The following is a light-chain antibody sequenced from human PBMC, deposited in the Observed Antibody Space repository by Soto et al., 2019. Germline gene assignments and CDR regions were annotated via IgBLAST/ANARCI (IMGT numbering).Light chain of an antibody. CDR3: SSYTSSNTLYV. Sequence: QSVLTQPASVSGSPGQSMTISCTGTSSDVGGYNYVSWYQQHPGKAPKLIIYEVSNRPAGVSNRFSGSKSGDTASLTISGLHAEDEADYFCSSYTSSNTLYVFGTGTKVTVL. CDR1: SSDVGGYNY. V-gene: IGLV2-14*01. CDR2: EVS. J-gene: IGLJ1*01.